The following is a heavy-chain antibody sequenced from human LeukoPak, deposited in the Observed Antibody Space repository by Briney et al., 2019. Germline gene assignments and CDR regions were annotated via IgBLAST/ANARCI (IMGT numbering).Heavy chain of an antibody. CDR3: AREDSSGYLRGENYFDY. CDR1: GYTFTSYD. V-gene: IGHV1-18*01. D-gene: IGHD3-22*01. J-gene: IGHJ4*02. CDR2: ISAYNGNT. Sequence: ASVKVSCKASGYTFTSYDINWVRQAPGQGLEWMGWISAYNGNTNYAQKLQGRVTMTTDTSTSTAYMELSRLRSDDTAVYYCAREDSSGYLRGENYFDYRGQGTLVTVSS.